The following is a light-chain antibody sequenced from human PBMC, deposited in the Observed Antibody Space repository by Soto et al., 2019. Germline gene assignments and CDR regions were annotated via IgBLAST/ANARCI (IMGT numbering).Light chain of an antibody. CDR3: QQYNSYSPT. J-gene: IGKJ4*01. V-gene: IGKV1-5*01. CDR1: QSISSW. Sequence: DIQMTQSPSTLSASVVDRVTITCRASQSISSWLAWYQQKPGKAPKLLIYDASNLESGVPTRFSGSGSGTEFTLTISSLQPDDFATYYCQQYNSYSPTFGGGTKVEIK. CDR2: DAS.